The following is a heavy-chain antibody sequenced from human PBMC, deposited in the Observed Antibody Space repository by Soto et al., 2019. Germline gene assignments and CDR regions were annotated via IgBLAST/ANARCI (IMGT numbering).Heavy chain of an antibody. D-gene: IGHD1-26*01. V-gene: IGHV3-21*01. CDR2: IGTSGSYI. J-gene: IGHJ4*02. Sequence: PGGSLRLSCAASGFIFSNYIMAWVRQAPGKGLEWVSSIGTSGSYIYDTDSVKGRFTISRDNTKDSLYLQMNSLRAEDTAIYYCARGSAFIGLDYWGQGTPVTVSS. CDR1: GFIFSNYI. CDR3: ARGSAFIGLDY.